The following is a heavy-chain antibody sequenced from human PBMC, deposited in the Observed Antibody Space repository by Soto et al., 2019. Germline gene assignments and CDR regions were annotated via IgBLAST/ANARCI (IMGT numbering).Heavy chain of an antibody. CDR3: ARDAYSYSRRHFDY. Sequence: GASVKVSCKASGYTFTGYYMHWVRQAPGQGLEWMGWINPNSGGTNYAQKFQGWVTMTRDTSISTAYMELSRLRSDDTAVYYCARDAYSYSRRHFDYWGQGTLVTVSS. CDR1: GYTFTGYY. J-gene: IGHJ4*02. CDR2: INPNSGGT. D-gene: IGHD5-18*01. V-gene: IGHV1-2*04.